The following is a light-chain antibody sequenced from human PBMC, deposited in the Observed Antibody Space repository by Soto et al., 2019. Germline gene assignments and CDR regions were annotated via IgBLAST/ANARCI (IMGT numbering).Light chain of an antibody. CDR2: ATS. J-gene: IGKJ5*01. V-gene: IGKV3D-20*01. CDR3: QQYGTSPRSIT. Sequence: EIVMTQSPATLSVSPGERATLSCRASQSVSTNLAWYQQKPGLAPRLLIYATSSRATGIPDRFSGGGSGTDFTLTISRLEPEDFAVYYCQQYGTSPRSITFGQGTRLEI. CDR1: QSVSTN.